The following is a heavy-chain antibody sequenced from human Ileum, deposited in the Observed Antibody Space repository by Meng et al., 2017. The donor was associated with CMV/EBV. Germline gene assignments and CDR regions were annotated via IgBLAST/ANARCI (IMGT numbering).Heavy chain of an antibody. CDR1: GFTFSNYW. CDR3: ARDRDHVPQDGYYDMDV. J-gene: IGHJ6*02. Sequence: GGSLRLSCAASGFTFSNYWMTWVRQAPGKGPEWVANIKQDGGEKYFVDSVKGRFTISRDNAKNSLYLQMSSLRAEDTAVYYCARDRDHVPQDGYYDMDVWGQGTTVTVSS. D-gene: IGHD3-10*02. CDR2: IKQDGGEK. V-gene: IGHV3-7*01.